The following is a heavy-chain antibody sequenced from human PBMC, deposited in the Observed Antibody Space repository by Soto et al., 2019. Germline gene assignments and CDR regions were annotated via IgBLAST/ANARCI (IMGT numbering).Heavy chain of an antibody. CDR1: GFTFSSYA. Sequence: GGSLRLSCAASGFTFSSYAMSWVRQAPGKGLEWVSAISGSGGSTYYADSVKGLFTISRDNSKNTLYLQMNSLRAEDTAVYYGAKYLMVYDDSSGYPDYWGQGTLVTVSS. D-gene: IGHD3-22*01. V-gene: IGHV3-23*01. J-gene: IGHJ4*02. CDR2: ISGSGGST. CDR3: AKYLMVYDDSSGYPDY.